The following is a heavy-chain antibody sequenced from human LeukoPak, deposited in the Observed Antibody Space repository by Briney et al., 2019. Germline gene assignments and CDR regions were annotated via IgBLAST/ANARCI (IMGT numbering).Heavy chain of an antibody. CDR2: ISTGSGTI. V-gene: IGHV3-48*04. CDR3: ARAMRYYDSSIDY. CDR1: GFTFSSYG. Sequence: GGSLRLSCAASGFTFSSYGMNWVRQSPGKGLEWISYISTGSGTIYYADSVKGRFTTSRDNAKNSLSLQMNSLRAEDTAVYYCARAMRYYDSSIDYWGQGTLVTVSS. D-gene: IGHD3-22*01. J-gene: IGHJ4*02.